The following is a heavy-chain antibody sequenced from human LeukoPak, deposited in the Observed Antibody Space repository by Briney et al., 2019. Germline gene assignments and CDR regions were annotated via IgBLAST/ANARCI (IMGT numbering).Heavy chain of an antibody. D-gene: IGHD3-22*01. CDR1: GYTFTSYA. CDR3: ARVDPDYYDSSGFDY. Sequence: ASVKVSCKASGYTFTSYAMHWVRQAPGQRLEWMGWINAGNGNTKYSQKFQGRVTITRDTSASTAYMGLSSLGSEDTAVYYCARVDPDYYDSSGFDYWGQGTLVTVSS. V-gene: IGHV1-3*01. J-gene: IGHJ4*02. CDR2: INAGNGNT.